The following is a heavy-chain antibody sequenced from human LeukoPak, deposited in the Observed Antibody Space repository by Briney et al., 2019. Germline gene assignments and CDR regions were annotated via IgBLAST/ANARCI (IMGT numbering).Heavy chain of an antibody. D-gene: IGHD2-15*01. V-gene: IGHV4-34*01. CDR1: GGSLSGRY. CDR3: VRASVESGGAFDI. Sequence: PSETLSLTCAVYGGSLSGRYWAWIRQPPGKGLEWIGQINHSGSTNYNPSLKSRVITSADTSKNQFSLNLTSETAADTAVYYCVRASVESGGAFDIWGQGTMVTVSS. CDR2: INHSGST. J-gene: IGHJ3*02.